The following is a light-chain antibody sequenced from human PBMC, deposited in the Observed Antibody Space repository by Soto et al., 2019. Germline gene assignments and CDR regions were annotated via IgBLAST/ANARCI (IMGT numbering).Light chain of an antibody. J-gene: IGLJ1*01. CDR2: DVS. CDR3: SSYTSSSLFV. V-gene: IGLV2-14*01. Sequence: SALTQPASVSGSPGQSITISCTGTSSDVGGYNYVSWYQQHPGKVPKLKIYDVSNRPSGVSNRFSGSKSGNTASLTISGLQAEDEADYYCSSYTSSSLFVFGTGTKLTVL. CDR1: SSDVGGYNY.